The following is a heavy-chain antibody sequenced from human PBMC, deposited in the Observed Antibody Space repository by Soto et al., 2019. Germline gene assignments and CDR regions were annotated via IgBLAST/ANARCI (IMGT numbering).Heavy chain of an antibody. CDR1: GDSVSSNRVA. CDR3: ARAEGTSSVYYYYGMDV. J-gene: IGHJ6*02. D-gene: IGHD6-6*01. V-gene: IGHV6-1*01. CDR2: TYYRSKWYN. Sequence: PSPTVALTCAISGDSVSSNRVAWNWIRQSPSRGLEWLGRTYYRSKWYNDYAPSVKSRITIKPDTSKNQFSLQLNSVTPEDTAVYYCARAEGTSSVYYYYGMDVWGQGTTVTVSS.